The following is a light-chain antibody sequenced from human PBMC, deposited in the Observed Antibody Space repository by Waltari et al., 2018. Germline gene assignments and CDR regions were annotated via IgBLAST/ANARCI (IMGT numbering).Light chain of an antibody. CDR3: SSYAGSNNLGV. V-gene: IGLV2-8*01. CDR2: EVS. CDR1: SSGVGGYNY. Sequence: QSALTQPPSASGSPGQSVTISCTVTSSGVGGYNYVSWYQQHPGKAPKLMIYEVSKRPSGFPDRFSGSKSGNTASLTVSGLQAEDEADYYCSSYAGSNNLGVFGTGTKVTVL. J-gene: IGLJ1*01.